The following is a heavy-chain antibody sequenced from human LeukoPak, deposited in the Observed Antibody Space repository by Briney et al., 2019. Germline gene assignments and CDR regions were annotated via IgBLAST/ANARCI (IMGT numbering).Heavy chain of an antibody. Sequence: GGSLRLSCAASGFTFSSYAMSWVRQAPGKGLEWVSAISGSGGSTYYADSVKGRFTIPRDNSKNTLYLQMNSLRAEDTAVYYCAKEGLYYDFWSGTNWGQGTLVTVSS. V-gene: IGHV3-23*01. J-gene: IGHJ4*02. CDR1: GFTFSSYA. D-gene: IGHD3-3*01. CDR3: AKEGLYYDFWSGTN. CDR2: ISGSGGST.